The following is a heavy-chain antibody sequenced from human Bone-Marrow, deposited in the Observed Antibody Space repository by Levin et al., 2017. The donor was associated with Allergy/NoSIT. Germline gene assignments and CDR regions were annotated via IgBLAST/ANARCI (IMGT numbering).Heavy chain of an antibody. D-gene: IGHD6-19*01. CDR3: AKDFLSGLIAVAGAVVDI. CDR2: ISFDGSKK. J-gene: IGHJ3*02. Sequence: GGSLRLSCAASGFTFSNSGMHWVRQAPGKGLEWVAIISFDGSKKYYADSVKGRFTISRDNSKNTLSLQMNSLRAEDTAVYYCAKDFLSGLIAVAGAVVDIWGQGTMVTVSS. CDR1: GFTFSNSG. V-gene: IGHV3-30*18.